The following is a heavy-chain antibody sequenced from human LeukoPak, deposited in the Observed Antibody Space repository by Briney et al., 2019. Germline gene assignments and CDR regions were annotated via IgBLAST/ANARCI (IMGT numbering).Heavy chain of an antibody. CDR1: GGSISTYY. D-gene: IGHD6-19*01. J-gene: IGHJ6*03. CDR3: AGGEQWLGPDYGQEYYYYYMDV. V-gene: IGHV4-59*01. Sequence: SETLSLTCTVSGGSISTYYWSWIRQPPGKGLEWIGYIYYIGSTNYNPSLKSRVTISVDTSKNQFSLKLSSVTAADPAVYYCAGGEQWLGPDYGQEYYYYYMDVWGKGTTVTVSS. CDR2: IYYIGST.